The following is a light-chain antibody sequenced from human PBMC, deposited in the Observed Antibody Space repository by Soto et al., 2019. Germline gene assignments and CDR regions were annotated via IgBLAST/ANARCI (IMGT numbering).Light chain of an antibody. V-gene: IGKV3-20*01. Sequence: EIVLTQSPGTMSLSPGEGATVSCRVSQSINSKSLVWYQRKFGQDPRLLIYNTSSRGTGIPDRFSGSGSGTDFTLIIRRLEPEDFAVYYCHHYGGSFSFGPGTKVDFK. CDR1: QSINSKS. CDR2: NTS. J-gene: IGKJ3*01. CDR3: HHYGGSFS.